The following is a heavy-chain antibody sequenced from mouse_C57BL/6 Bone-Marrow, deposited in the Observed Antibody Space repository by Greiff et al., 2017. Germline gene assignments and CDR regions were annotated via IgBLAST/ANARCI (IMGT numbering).Heavy chain of an antibody. J-gene: IGHJ4*01. Sequence: VQLQQSGAELVRPGASVKLSCTASGFNIKDDYMHWVKQRPEQGLEWIGWIDPENGDTEYASKFQGKATITADTSSNTAYLQLSSLTSEDTAVYYCTTRCMDDWGQGTSGTVAS. CDR3: TTRCMDD. V-gene: IGHV14-4*01. CDR2: IDPENGDT. CDR1: GFNIKDDY.